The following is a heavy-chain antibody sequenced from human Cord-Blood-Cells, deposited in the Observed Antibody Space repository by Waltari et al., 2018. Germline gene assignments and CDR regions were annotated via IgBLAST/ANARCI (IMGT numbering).Heavy chain of an antibody. V-gene: IGHV3-53*04. D-gene: IGHD6-19*01. J-gene: IGHJ3*02. CDR1: GFTVSSNY. CDR3: ARVAVAGQPGAFDI. CDR2: IYSGGST. Sequence: EVQLVESGGGLVQPGGSLRLSCAASGFTVSSNYMSWVRQAPGTGLEWVSVIYSGGSTYYADSVKGRFTISRHNSKNTLYLQMNSLRAEDTAVYYCARVAVAGQPGAFDIWGQGTMVTVSS.